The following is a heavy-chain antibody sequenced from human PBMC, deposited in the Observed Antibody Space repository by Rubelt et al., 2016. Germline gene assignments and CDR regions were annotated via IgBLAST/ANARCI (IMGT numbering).Heavy chain of an antibody. V-gene: IGHV4-59*01. CDR3: AREVPSGSSYNDAFDI. CDR1: GDSISSYN. CDR2: IYYSGST. Sequence: QLQLQESGPGLVKPAETLSLTCTVSGDSISSYNWSWIRQPPGKGLEWIGYIYYSGSTNYSPSLKSRVTISVDTSKDQSSLKRSAVTAADTSVYYCAREVPSGSSYNDAFDIWGQGTVVTVSS. J-gene: IGHJ3*02. D-gene: IGHD1-26*01.